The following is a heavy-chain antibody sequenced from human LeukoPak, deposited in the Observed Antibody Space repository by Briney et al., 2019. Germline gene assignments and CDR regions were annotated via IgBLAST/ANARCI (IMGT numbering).Heavy chain of an antibody. J-gene: IGHJ4*02. CDR2: IYYSGTT. D-gene: IGHD1-26*01. CDR1: GGSIGIYY. V-gene: IGHV4-59*01. Sequence: PSETLSLTCIVSGGSIGIYYWSWIRQSPGKGLEWIGHIYYSGTTNYNPSLKSRVTISVDTSKNQVSLWLSSVTAADTAVYYCARGDASGRPGIGFDFWGQGTLVTVSS. CDR3: ARGDASGRPGIGFDF.